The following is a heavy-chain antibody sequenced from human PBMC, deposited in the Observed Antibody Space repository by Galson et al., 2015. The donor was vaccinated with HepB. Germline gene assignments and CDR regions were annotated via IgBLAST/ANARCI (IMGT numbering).Heavy chain of an antibody. CDR2: ISYDGSNK. Sequence: SLRLSCAASGFTFSSYAMHWVRQAPGKGLEWVAVISYDGSNKYYADSVKGRFTISRDNSKNTLYLQMNSLRAEDTAVYYCARRYSGYDGLHLSVGPPPGYFDYWGQGTLVTVSS. J-gene: IGHJ4*02. CDR3: ARRYSGYDGLHLSVGPPPGYFDY. CDR1: GFTFSSYA. D-gene: IGHD5-12*01. V-gene: IGHV3-30-3*01.